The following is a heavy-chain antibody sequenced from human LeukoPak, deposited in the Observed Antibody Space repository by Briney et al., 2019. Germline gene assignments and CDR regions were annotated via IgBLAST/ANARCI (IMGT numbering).Heavy chain of an antibody. CDR2: INPSGGST. CDR3: ARDYCGGDCYSAGDGALDL. CDR1: GYTFTSYY. D-gene: IGHD2-21*02. J-gene: IGHJ3*01. V-gene: IGHV1-46*01. Sequence: ASVKVSCKASGYTFTSYYMHWVRQAPGRGLEWMGIINPSGGSTSYAQKFQGRVTMTRDTSTSTVYMELSSLRSEDTAVYYCARDYCGGDCYSAGDGALDLWGQGTVVTVSS.